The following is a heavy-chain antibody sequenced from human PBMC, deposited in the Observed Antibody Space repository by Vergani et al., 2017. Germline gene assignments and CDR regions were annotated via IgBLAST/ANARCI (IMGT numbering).Heavy chain of an antibody. Sequence: QVQLVQSGAEVKKPGSSVKVSCKASGGTFSSYAISWVRQAPGQGLEWMGGIIPIFGTANYAQKFQGRVTITADESTSTAYMELSSLGSEDTAVYYCARGDYDILTGYCRRFDYWGQGTLVTVYS. CDR3: ARGDYDILTGYCRRFDY. J-gene: IGHJ4*02. CDR2: IIPIFGTA. CDR1: GGTFSSYA. V-gene: IGHV1-69*01. D-gene: IGHD3-9*01.